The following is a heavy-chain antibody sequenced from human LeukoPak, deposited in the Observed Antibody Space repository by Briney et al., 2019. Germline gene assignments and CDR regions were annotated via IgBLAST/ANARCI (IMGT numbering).Heavy chain of an antibody. V-gene: IGHV3-30*18. D-gene: IGHD3-22*01. CDR3: ANVPSYYYDSSGQYAFDI. Sequence: PGGSLRLSCAASGFTFSSYGMHWVRQAPGKGLEWVAVISYDGSNKYYADSVKGRFTIPRDNSKNTLYLQMNSLRAEDTAVYYCANVPSYYYDSSGQYAFDIWGQGTMVTVSS. CDR1: GFTFSSYG. CDR2: ISYDGSNK. J-gene: IGHJ3*02.